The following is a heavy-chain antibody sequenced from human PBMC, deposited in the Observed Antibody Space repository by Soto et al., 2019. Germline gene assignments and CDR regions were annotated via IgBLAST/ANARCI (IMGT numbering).Heavy chain of an antibody. Sequence: PSETKSLTCTVSGVSITSVNWWMLVSQSPHWGLECIGESFHDGTANYYPSFERRAAMSVDTSRNQFPLKLPSVPAADTAVYFGARLVYDTRLNYMYFDFWGPGTLVP. J-gene: IGHJ4*02. V-gene: IGHV4-4*02. CDR2: SFHDGTA. CDR1: GVSITSVNW. D-gene: IGHD3-10*01. CDR3: ARLVYDTRLNYMYFDF.